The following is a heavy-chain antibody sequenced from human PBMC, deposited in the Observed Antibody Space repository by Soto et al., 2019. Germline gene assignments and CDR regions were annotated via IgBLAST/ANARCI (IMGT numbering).Heavy chain of an antibody. Sequence: SETLSLTCTVSGGSISSYYWSWIRQPPGKGLEWIGYIYYSGSTNYNPSLKSRVTISVDTSKNQFSLKLSSVTAADTAVYYCARENGYSYGRRHHIYYYYGMDVWGQGTTVTVSS. J-gene: IGHJ6*02. CDR1: GGSISSYY. D-gene: IGHD5-18*01. CDR2: IYYSGST. V-gene: IGHV4-59*01. CDR3: ARENGYSYGRRHHIYYYYGMDV.